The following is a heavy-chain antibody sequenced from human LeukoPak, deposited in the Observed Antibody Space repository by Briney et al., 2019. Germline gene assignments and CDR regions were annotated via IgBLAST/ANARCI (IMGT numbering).Heavy chain of an antibody. CDR1: GHTFSGSH. J-gene: IGHJ6*03. Sequence: ASVKVSCKTSGHTFSGSHIHWVRQAPGQGLEWMGRINPNSGDTNYAQNLHGRVTMTRDTSITTAYMELSSLTSDDTAVYFCARSAEHCNNGVCFTDYYMDVWGKGTTVTVSS. CDR3: ARSAEHCNNGVCFTDYYMDV. CDR2: INPNSGDT. D-gene: IGHD2-8*01. V-gene: IGHV1-2*06.